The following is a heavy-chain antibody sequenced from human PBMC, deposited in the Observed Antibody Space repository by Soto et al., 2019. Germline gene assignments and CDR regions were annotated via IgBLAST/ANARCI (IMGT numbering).Heavy chain of an antibody. D-gene: IGHD1-26*01. CDR2: IYPGDSDT. J-gene: IGHJ6*02. Sequence: PGESLKISCKGSGYSFTSYWIGWVRQMPGKGLEWMGIIYPGDSDTRYSPSFQGQVTISADKSISTAYLQWSSLKASDTAMYYCARHSDYSGSRPRYYYYYGMDVWGQGTTVTVSS. CDR1: GYSFTSYW. CDR3: ARHSDYSGSRPRYYYYYGMDV. V-gene: IGHV5-51*01.